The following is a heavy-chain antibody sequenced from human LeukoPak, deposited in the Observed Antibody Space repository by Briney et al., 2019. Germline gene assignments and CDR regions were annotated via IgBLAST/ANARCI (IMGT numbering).Heavy chain of an antibody. CDR2: IIPIFGTP. V-gene: IGHV1-69*05. Sequence: ASVKVSCKASGGTFSSYAISWVRQAPGQGLEWMGRIIPIFGTPNYAQKFQGRVTITTDESTSTAYMELSRLRSEDTAVYYCARAPSIAALNWFDPWGQGTLVTVSS. J-gene: IGHJ5*02. CDR1: GGTFSSYA. D-gene: IGHD6-6*01. CDR3: ARAPSIAALNWFDP.